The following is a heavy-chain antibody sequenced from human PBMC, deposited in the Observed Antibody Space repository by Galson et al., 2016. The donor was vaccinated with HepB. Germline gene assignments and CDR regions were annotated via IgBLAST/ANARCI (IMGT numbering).Heavy chain of an antibody. J-gene: IGHJ3*02. Sequence: SLRLSCAASGFTVSNNYMTWVRQAPGRGLEWVSLLYSGGSTFYAGSVRGRFTISRDNSKNTVYLQMNSLRAEDTAVYYCAGDRYYYDTSGYYYNDGFDIWGQGTMVTVSS. CDR3: AGDRYYYDTSGYYYNDGFDI. D-gene: IGHD3-22*01. V-gene: IGHV3-53*01. CDR1: GFTVSNNY. CDR2: LYSGGST.